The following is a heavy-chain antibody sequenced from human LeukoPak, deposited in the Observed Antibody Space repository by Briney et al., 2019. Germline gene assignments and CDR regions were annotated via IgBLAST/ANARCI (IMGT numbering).Heavy chain of an antibody. CDR1: GYTFTGYY. J-gene: IGHJ3*02. V-gene: IGHV1-2*02. CDR3: ARGTILEPFDI. CDR2: IHPKSGGT. D-gene: IGHD3-3*01. Sequence: ASVKVSCKASGYTFTGYYMHWVRQAPGQGLEWMGWIHPKSGGTTYEQSFQGRVIMTSDTSISTAYREVRRLTSDDTAVYYCARGTILEPFDIWGQGTMVTVSS.